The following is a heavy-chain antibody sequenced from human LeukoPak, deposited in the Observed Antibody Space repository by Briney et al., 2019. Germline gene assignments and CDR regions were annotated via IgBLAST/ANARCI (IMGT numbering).Heavy chain of an antibody. J-gene: IGHJ6*02. CDR1: GFTFSSYA. V-gene: IGHV3-30*04. CDR2: ISYDGSNK. Sequence: GRSLRLSCAASGFTFSSYAMHWVRQAPGKGLEGVAVISYDGSNKYYADSVKGRFTISRDNSKNTPYLQMNSLRDEDTAVYYCARDVREYQLLRLYGMDVWGQGTTVTVSS. D-gene: IGHD2-2*01. CDR3: ARDVREYQLLRLYGMDV.